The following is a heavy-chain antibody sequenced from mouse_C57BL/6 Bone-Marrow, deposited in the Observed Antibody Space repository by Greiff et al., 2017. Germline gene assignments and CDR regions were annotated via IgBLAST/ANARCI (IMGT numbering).Heavy chain of an antibody. CDR1: GFSLSTFGMG. D-gene: IGHD1-1*01. CDR3: ARGSSYVEYFDV. CDR2: LWWGDDK. Sequence: QVTLKVSGPGILQPSQTLSLTCSFSGFSLSTFGMGVGWIRQPSGKGLEWLAHLWWGDDKYYNPVLKSRLTISKDTSQNQVFLKIANVDTADTATYYCARGSSYVEYFDVGGTGTTATVSS. J-gene: IGHJ1*03. V-gene: IGHV8-8*01.